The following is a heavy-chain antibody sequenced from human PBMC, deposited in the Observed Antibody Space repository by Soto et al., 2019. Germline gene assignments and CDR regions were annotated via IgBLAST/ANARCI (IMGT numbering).Heavy chain of an antibody. CDR1: GYTFNIYW. Sequence: PGESLKISCKGSGYTFNIYWIAWVRQMPGKGLEWMGIIYPGKSNTIYSPSFQGHVTIFADTSISTAYLQWHSLRASDTAIYYCARGFTGSAGRFDPWGRGTLVTVSS. CDR2: IYPGKSNT. V-gene: IGHV5-51*01. J-gene: IGHJ5*02. CDR3: ARGFTGSAGRFDP. D-gene: IGHD6-25*01.